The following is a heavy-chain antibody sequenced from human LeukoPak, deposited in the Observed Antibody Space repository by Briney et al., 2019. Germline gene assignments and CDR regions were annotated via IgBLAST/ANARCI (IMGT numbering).Heavy chain of an antibody. CDR2: LNADGNSI. D-gene: IGHD5-12*01. Sequence: GGSLRLSCAASGFTFSNYWMHWVRQTPGKGLVWVTRLNADGNSITYADSVRGRFTISRDNAKNTVHLQMNSLRVEDTAIYFCAGAYSAYDPFDYWGQGILVTVSS. CDR1: GFTFSNYW. V-gene: IGHV3-74*01. J-gene: IGHJ4*02. CDR3: AGAYSAYDPFDY.